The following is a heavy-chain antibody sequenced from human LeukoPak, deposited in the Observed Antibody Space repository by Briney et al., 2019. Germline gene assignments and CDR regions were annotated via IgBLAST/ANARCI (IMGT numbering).Heavy chain of an antibody. J-gene: IGHJ6*03. CDR2: INWNGGST. CDR3: ARRESTYQNYYYFYYMDV. V-gene: IGHV3-20*04. CDR1: GFTFDDYG. Sequence: PGGSLRLSCAASGFTFDDYGMSWVRQAPGKGLEWVSGINWNGGSTDYAGSVKGRFTISRDNAKNSLYLQMDSLRAEDTALYYCARRESTYQNYYYFYYMDVWGKGTTVTVSS.